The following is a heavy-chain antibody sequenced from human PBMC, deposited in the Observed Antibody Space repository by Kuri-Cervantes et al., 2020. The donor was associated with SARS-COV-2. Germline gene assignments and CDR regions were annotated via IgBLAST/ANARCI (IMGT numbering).Heavy chain of an antibody. V-gene: IGHV1-58*02. J-gene: IGHJ4*02. D-gene: IGHD6-6*01. CDR1: GFTFTSSA. Sequence: SVKVSCKASGFTFTSSAMQWVRQARGQRLEWIGWIVVGSGNTNYAQKFQERVTITRDMSTSTAYMELSSLRSEDTAVYYCAREGSRSSSHPVYYWGQGTLVTVSS. CDR2: IVVGSGNT. CDR3: AREGSRSSSHPVYY.